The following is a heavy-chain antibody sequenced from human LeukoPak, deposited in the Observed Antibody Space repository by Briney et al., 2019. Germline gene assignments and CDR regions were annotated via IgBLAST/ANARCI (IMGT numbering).Heavy chain of an antibody. V-gene: IGHV4-38-2*01. J-gene: IGHJ4*02. CDR2: IYHSGST. CDR3: ARQGDYDFWSGYYHRYFDY. D-gene: IGHD3-3*01. CDR1: GYSISSGYY. Sequence: SETLSLTCAVSGYSISSGYYWGWIRQPPGKGLEWIGSIYHSGSTYYDPSLKSRVTISVDTSKNQFSLKLSSVTAADTAVYYCARQGDYDFWSGYYHRYFDYWGQGTLVTVSS.